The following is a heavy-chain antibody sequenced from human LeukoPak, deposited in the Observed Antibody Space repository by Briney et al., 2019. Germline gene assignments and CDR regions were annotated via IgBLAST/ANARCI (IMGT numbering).Heavy chain of an antibody. D-gene: IGHD3-10*01. J-gene: IGHJ5*02. CDR1: GYTFTGYY. Sequence: ASVKVSCKASGYTFTGYYMHWVRQAPGQGLEWMGWINPNSGGTNYAPEFQGRLTMTRDTSITTAYMELSTLRSDDTAVYYCALIGDHAWFDPWGQGTLVTVSS. CDR3: ALIGDHAWFDP. CDR2: INPNSGGT. V-gene: IGHV1-2*02.